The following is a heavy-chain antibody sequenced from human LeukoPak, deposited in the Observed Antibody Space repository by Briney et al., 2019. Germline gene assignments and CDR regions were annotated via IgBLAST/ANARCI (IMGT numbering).Heavy chain of an antibody. D-gene: IGHD3-22*01. CDR3: AGDPDYYDSSGYNDFDY. CDR2: IKQDGSEK. V-gene: IGHV3-7*01. Sequence: GGSLRLSGAASGFTFSSYWMSWVRQAPGKGLEWVANIKQDGSEKYYVDSVKGRFTISRDNAKNSLYLQMNSLRAEDTAVYYCAGDPDYYDSSGYNDFDYWGQGTLVTVSS. J-gene: IGHJ4*02. CDR1: GFTFSSYW.